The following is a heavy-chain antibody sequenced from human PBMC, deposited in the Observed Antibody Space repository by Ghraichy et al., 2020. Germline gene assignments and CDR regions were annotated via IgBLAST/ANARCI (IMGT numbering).Heavy chain of an antibody. Sequence: GESLNISCQGFGYSFTDHWIGWVRQMPGKGLEWMGIIYPSDSDTRYSPSFLGQVTISADRSINTAYLQLNTLKASDTAMYYCARLNRQLWPYYYYGMDVWGQGTAVTVSS. D-gene: IGHD1-1*01. J-gene: IGHJ6*02. CDR1: GYSFTDHW. V-gene: IGHV5-51*01. CDR2: IYPSDSDT. CDR3: ARLNRQLWPYYYYGMDV.